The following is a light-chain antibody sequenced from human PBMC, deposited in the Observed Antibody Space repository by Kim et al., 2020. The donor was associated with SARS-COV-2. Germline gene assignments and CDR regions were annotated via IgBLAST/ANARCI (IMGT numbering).Light chain of an antibody. CDR3: NSRDSSGNHWV. J-gene: IGLJ3*02. CDR2: GKN. CDR1: SLRSYY. Sequence: AGGQTVRITCQGDSLRSYYASWYQQKPGQAPVLVIYGKNNRPSGIPDRFSGSSSGNTASLTITGAQAEDEADYYCNSRDSSGNHWVFGGGTQLTVL. V-gene: IGLV3-19*01.